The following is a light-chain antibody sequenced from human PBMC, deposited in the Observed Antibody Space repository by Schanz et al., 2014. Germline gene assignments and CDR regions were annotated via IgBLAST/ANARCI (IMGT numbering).Light chain of an antibody. J-gene: IGKJ1*01. CDR2: GTS. Sequence: EIVLTQSPTTLALSPGERATLSCRASQSVTSDFLAWYQHKPGQAPRLLIFGTSTRATGIPDRFSGSGSGTEFTLTISSLQSEDFAIYYCQHYSNWPPWTFGQGTKVEIK. CDR3: QHYSNWPPWT. V-gene: IGKV3D-15*01. CDR1: QSVTSD.